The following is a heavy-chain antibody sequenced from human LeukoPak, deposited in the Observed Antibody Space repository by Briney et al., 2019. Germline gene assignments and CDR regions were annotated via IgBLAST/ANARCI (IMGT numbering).Heavy chain of an antibody. Sequence: GGSLRLSCAASGFTFSSYAMSWVRQAPGKGLECVSAISGSGGSTYYAYAVKGMFTISRDNSKNPLYLQMNSLRAEDTAVYYCAKKEAYYYGSGSDYFDYWGQGTLVTVSS. J-gene: IGHJ4*02. CDR3: AKKEAYYYGSGSDYFDY. CDR1: GFTFSSYA. V-gene: IGHV3-23*01. D-gene: IGHD3-10*01. CDR2: ISGSGGST.